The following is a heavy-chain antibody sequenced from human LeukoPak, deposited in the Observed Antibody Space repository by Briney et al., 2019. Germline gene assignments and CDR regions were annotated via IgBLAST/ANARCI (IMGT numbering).Heavy chain of an antibody. CDR3: ARGGYYYDSSGYYSGPYYYYYYMDV. Sequence: GASVKVSCKTSGYTFTSYGISWVRQAPGQGLEWMGWISAYNGNTNYAQKLQGRVTMTTDTSTSTAYMELRSLRSDDTAVYYCARGGYYYDSSGYYSGPYYYYYYMDVWGKGTTVTVSS. CDR2: ISAYNGNT. V-gene: IGHV1-18*01. D-gene: IGHD3-22*01. CDR1: GYTFTSYG. J-gene: IGHJ6*03.